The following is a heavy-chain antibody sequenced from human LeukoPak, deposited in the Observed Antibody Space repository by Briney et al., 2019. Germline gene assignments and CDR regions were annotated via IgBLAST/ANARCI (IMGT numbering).Heavy chain of an antibody. Sequence: PSETLSLTCSVSGGSFSTYYWSWIRQPAGKGLEWIGHIYADKTTDYNPSLKSRVTMSIDTSRNQFSLKLSSVTAADTAVYFCARQGCSGGSCYAYLDYWGQGTLVTVSS. CDR1: GGSFSTYY. J-gene: IGHJ4*02. D-gene: IGHD2-15*01. V-gene: IGHV4-4*07. CDR3: ARQGCSGGSCYAYLDY. CDR2: IYADKTT.